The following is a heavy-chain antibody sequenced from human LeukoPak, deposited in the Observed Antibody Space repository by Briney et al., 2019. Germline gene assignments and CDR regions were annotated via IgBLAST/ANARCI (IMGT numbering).Heavy chain of an antibody. Sequence: GGSLRLSFAASGFTLSNYWMSWVRQAPGKGLEWVANIKQDGSKLSYVDSVKGRFTVSRDNAKNSLYLQMNSLRAEDTAVYYCARWEARDTWVYDYWGQGTLVTVSS. CDR1: GFTLSNYW. D-gene: IGHD1-26*01. J-gene: IGHJ4*02. CDR2: IKQDGSKL. CDR3: ARWEARDTWVYDY. V-gene: IGHV3-7*01.